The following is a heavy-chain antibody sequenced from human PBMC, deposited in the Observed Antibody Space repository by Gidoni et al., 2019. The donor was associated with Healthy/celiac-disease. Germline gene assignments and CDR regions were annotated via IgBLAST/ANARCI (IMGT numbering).Heavy chain of an antibody. J-gene: IGHJ6*02. CDR2: IYPGDSDT. CDR1: GYSFTSYW. Sequence: EVQLVQSGAEVKKPGESLTISCKGSGYSFTSYWIGWVRQMHGKGLEWMGIIYPGDSDTRYSPSFQGQVTISADKSISTAYLQWSSLKASDTAMYYCATSVTMVRGVWDHGMDVWGQGTTVTVSS. D-gene: IGHD3-10*01. V-gene: IGHV5-51*01. CDR3: ATSVTMVRGVWDHGMDV.